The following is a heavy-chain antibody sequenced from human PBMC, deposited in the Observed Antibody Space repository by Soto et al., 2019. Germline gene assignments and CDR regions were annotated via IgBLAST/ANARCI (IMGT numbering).Heavy chain of an antibody. CDR3: ARHRDRYGVYYFDY. CDR1: GDFISSPNW. CDR2: ISHTGTT. Sequence: SETLSLTCAVSGDFISSPNWWSWVRQPPGKGLEWVGEISHTGTTNYNPSLKSRVTISLDNSKNQFSLRLNFVTAADTAVYYCARHRDRYGVYYFDYWGQGTLVTVSS. J-gene: IGHJ4*02. V-gene: IGHV4-4*02. D-gene: IGHD5-18*01.